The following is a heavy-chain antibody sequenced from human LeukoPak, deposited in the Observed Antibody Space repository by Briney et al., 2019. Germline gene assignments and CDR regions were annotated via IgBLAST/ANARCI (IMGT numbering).Heavy chain of an antibody. CDR3: ASGIAAAGNWFDP. V-gene: IGHV4-39*01. CDR1: GGSISSSSYY. CDR2: ISYSGST. Sequence: SETRSLTCTVAGGSISSSSYYWGWIRQPPGKGRDGIGSISYSGSTYYNPSLKSRVTISVDTSKTQFPLKLSSVTAADTAAYYCASGIAAAGNWFDPWGQGTLVTVSS. J-gene: IGHJ5*02. D-gene: IGHD6-13*01.